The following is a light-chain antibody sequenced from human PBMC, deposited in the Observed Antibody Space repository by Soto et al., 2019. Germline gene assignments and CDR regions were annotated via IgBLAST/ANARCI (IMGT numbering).Light chain of an antibody. CDR2: DAT. J-gene: IGKJ2*01. V-gene: IGKV1-39*01. CDR1: QTIGAN. Sequence: DVQMTQTPSSLSASVGDRVTITCRASQTIGANLNWYRQKPGRAPTLLIYDATTRQSGVPSRFSGLGSGTDFTLTITSLQPEDSATYFCQQSYTTVYTFGLGTKVDIK. CDR3: QQSYTTVYT.